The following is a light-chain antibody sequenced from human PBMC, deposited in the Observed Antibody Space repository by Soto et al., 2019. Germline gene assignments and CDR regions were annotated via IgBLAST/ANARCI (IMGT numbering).Light chain of an antibody. CDR1: SSDVGRYNY. CDR3: NSYAGTSDV. V-gene: IGLV2-14*01. J-gene: IGLJ1*01. Sequence: QSVLTQPASVSGSPGQSITISCTGTSSDVGRYNYVSWYQQFPGKAPKLLIYGVSNRPSGVSNRFSGSKSGNTASLTISGLQAEDEADYYCNSYAGTSDVFGTGTKVTVL. CDR2: GVS.